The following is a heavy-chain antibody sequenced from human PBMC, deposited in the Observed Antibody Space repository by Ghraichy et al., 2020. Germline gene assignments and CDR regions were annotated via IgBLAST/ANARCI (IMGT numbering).Heavy chain of an antibody. CDR1: GGSFSGYY. Sequence: SEPLSLTCAVYGGSFSGYYWSWIRQPPGKGLEWIGEINHSGSTNYNPSLKSRVTISVDTSKNQFSLKLSSVTAAETAVYYWARGGRLVRYVAAANFDYWGQGTLVTVSS. CDR3: ARGGRLVRYVAAANFDY. V-gene: IGHV4-34*01. CDR2: INHSGST. D-gene: IGHD6-13*01. J-gene: IGHJ4*02.